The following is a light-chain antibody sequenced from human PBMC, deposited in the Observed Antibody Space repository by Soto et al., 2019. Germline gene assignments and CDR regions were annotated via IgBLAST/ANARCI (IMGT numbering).Light chain of an antibody. CDR1: QGISSY. J-gene: IGKJ4*01. V-gene: IGKV1-16*01. CDR3: QQYNSYPLT. CDR2: DAS. Sequence: IQLTQSPSSLSASVGDRVTITCRASQGISSYLAWYQQKPGKAPKALMYDASSLQSGVPSRFSGSGSGTDFTLTISGLQAEDFATYYCQQYNSYPLTFGGGTKVEIK.